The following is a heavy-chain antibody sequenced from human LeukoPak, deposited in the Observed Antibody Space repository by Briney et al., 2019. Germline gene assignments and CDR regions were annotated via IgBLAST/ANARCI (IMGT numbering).Heavy chain of an antibody. V-gene: IGHV3-21*01. J-gene: IGHJ4*02. D-gene: IGHD3-22*01. CDR2: ISSSSSYI. CDR3: ARDSYYDSSGYYLYYFDY. CDR1: GFTFSSYS. Sequence: PGGSLRLSCAASGFTFSSYSMNWVRQAPGKGLEWVSSISSSSSYICYADSVKGRFTISRDNAKNSLYLQMNSLRAEDTAVYYCARDSYYDSSGYYLYYFDYWGQGTLVTVSS.